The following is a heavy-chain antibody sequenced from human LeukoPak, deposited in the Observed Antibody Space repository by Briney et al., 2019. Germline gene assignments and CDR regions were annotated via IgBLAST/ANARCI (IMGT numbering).Heavy chain of an antibody. CDR2: ISSSSSTI. CDR3: ARDSSKGFDY. CDR1: GFTFSSYA. J-gene: IGHJ4*02. V-gene: IGHV3-48*04. Sequence: PGGSLRLSCAASGFTFSSYAMSWVRQAPGKGLEWVSYISSSSSTIYYADSVKGRFTISRDNAKNSLYLQMNSLRAEDTAVYYCARDSSKGFDYWGQGTLVTVSS.